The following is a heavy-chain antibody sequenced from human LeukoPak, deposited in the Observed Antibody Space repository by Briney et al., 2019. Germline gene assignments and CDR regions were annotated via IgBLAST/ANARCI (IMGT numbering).Heavy chain of an antibody. CDR3: ARGARYSSGTYYYYMDV. V-gene: IGHV3-53*01. J-gene: IGHJ6*03. CDR1: GFTVSSNY. CDR2: IYSGGST. Sequence: GGSLRLSCAASGFTVSSNYMSWVRQAPGKGLEWVSVIYSGGSTYYADSVKGRFPISRDNSKNTLYLQMNSLRAEDTAVYYCARGARYSSGTYYYYMDVWGKGTTVTVSS. D-gene: IGHD6-19*01.